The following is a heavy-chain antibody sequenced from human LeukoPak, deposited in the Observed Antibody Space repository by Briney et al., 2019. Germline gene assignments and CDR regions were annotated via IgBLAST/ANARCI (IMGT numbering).Heavy chain of an antibody. J-gene: IGHJ4*02. CDR3: ARFPRGWYPDY. V-gene: IGHV1-8*01. D-gene: IGHD6-19*01. CDR2: MSPNSGNT. Sequence: ASVKVSCRASGYTFTSYDLNWVRQATGQGLEWMGWMSPNSGNTGYAQKFQGRVPMTRNTSISTAYMELSSLGSEDTALYYCARFPRGWYPDYWGQGTLVTVSS. CDR1: GYTFTSYD.